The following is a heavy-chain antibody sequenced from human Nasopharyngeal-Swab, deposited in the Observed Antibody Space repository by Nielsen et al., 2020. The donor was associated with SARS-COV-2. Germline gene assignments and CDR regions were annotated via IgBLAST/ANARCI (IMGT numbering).Heavy chain of an antibody. CDR2: IRASNGNT. J-gene: IGHJ6*02. V-gene: IGHV1-18*01. D-gene: IGHD3-9*01. Sequence: WVRQAPGQGLEWMGWIRASNGNTDYAQKLQDRVTMTTDTSTSTAYMELRSLRSDDTAVYYCARGSLPGYTRYYYYGLDVWGQGTTVTVSS. CDR3: ARGSLPGYTRYYYYGLDV.